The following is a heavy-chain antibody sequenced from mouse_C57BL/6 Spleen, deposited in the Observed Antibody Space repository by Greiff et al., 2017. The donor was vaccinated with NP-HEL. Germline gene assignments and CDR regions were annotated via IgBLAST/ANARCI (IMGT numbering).Heavy chain of an antibody. D-gene: IGHD1-1*01. CDR1: GFTFSDYG. J-gene: IGHJ4*01. CDR3: AWNAYYQYYYAMDY. Sequence: EVQRVESGGGLVKPGGSLKISCAASGFTFSDYGMHWVRQAPEQGLEWVAYISSGSSTIYYADTVKGGFTISRDNAKNTLFLQMTSLRSEDTAMFYCAWNAYYQYYYAMDYWGQGTSVTVSS. V-gene: IGHV5-17*01. CDR2: ISSGSSTI.